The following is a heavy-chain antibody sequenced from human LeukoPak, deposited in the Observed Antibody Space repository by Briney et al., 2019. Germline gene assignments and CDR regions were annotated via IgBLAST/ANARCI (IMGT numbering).Heavy chain of an antibody. Sequence: SETLSLTCTVSGGSISSGGYYWSWIRQHPGKGLEWIGYIYYSGSTYYNPSLKSRVTISVDTSKNQFSLKLSSVTAADTAVYYCARERHIVVVTAPVDAFDIWGQGTMVTVSS. D-gene: IGHD2-21*02. CDR1: GGSISSGGYY. CDR3: ARERHIVVVTAPVDAFDI. J-gene: IGHJ3*02. CDR2: IYYSGST. V-gene: IGHV4-31*02.